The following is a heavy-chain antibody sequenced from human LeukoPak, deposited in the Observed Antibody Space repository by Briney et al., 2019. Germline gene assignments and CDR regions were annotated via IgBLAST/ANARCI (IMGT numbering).Heavy chain of an antibody. D-gene: IGHD6-13*01. CDR2: INPSGGST. V-gene: IGHV1-46*01. J-gene: IGHJ4*02. CDR1: GYTFTGYY. Sequence: ASVKVSCKASGYTFTGYYMHWVRQAPGQGLEWMGIINPSGGSTSYAQKFQGRVTMTGDMSTSTVYMELSSLRSEDTAVYYCARGDEQQLVLGGGDYWGQGTLVTVSS. CDR3: ARGDEQQLVLGGGDY.